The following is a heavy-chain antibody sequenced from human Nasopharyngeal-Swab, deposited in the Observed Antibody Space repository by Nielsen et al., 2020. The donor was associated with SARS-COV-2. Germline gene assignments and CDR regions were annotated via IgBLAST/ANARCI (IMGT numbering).Heavy chain of an antibody. D-gene: IGHD1-26*01. V-gene: IGHV3-48*02. CDR3: AKGWGDY. Sequence: GESLKISCAASGFAFTDYGMDWVRQAPGKGLEWVSYITSSSSTRHYADSVKGRFTVSRDNAKNSLYLQMSSLRDEDTAVYYCAKGWGDYWGQGTLVTVSS. J-gene: IGHJ4*02. CDR1: GFAFTDYG. CDR2: ITSSSSTR.